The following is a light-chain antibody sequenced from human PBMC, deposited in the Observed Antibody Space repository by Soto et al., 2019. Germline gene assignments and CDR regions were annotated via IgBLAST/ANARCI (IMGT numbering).Light chain of an antibody. CDR2: AAS. CDR3: QQSNRFPST. J-gene: IGKJ2*01. V-gene: IGKV1-12*02. CDR1: QAIRSF. Sequence: DIQMTQSPSSVSASVGDRVTITCRASQAIRSFLAWYQQKPGKAPKVLIYAASTLQSGVPSRFSGSGSGTDFTLTIGSLQPDDFATYYCQQSNRFPSTFGQGTKVDI.